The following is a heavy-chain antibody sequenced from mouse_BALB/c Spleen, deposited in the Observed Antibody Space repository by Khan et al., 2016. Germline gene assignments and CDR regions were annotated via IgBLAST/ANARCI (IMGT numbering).Heavy chain of an antibody. CDR3: ARSWRMGGNYLFGY. CDR1: GYTFTIYT. J-gene: IGHJ2*01. CDR2: INPSSGYT. V-gene: IGHV1-4*01. Sequence: VQLQESGAELARPGASVKMSCKASGYTFTIYTMHWVKQRPGQGLEWIGYINPSSGYTTYNQKFKDKATLTADKSSSTAYMPLSSLTSEDSAVEYCARSWRMGGNYLFGYWGQGTTLTVSS. D-gene: IGHD2-1*01.